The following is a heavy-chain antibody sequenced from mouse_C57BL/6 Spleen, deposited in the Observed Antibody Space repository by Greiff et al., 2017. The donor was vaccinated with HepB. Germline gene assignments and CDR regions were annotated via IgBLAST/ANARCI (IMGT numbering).Heavy chain of an antibody. CDR3: ARWGSTDPYYAMDY. CDR2: INPRNGGT. CDR1: GYTFTSYW. V-gene: IGHV1-53*01. D-gene: IGHD5-1*01. Sequence: VQLQQPGTELVKPGASVKLSCKASGYTFTSYWMHWVKQRPGQGLEWMGNINPRNGGTNYNEKFKSKATLTVDKASGTPNMQRSSLTSEASAVYYCARWGSTDPYYAMDYWGQGTSVTVSS. J-gene: IGHJ4*01.